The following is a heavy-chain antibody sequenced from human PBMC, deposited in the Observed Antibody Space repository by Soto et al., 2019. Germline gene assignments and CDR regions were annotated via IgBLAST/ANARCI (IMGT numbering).Heavy chain of an antibody. V-gene: IGHV1-2*04. J-gene: IGHJ6*03. CDR2: INPNSGGT. CDR3: ARDPGTGYYMDV. D-gene: IGHD1-1*01. CDR1: GYTFTGYY. Sequence: ASVKVSFKASGYTFTGYYMHWVRQAPGQGLEWMGWINPNSGGTNYAQKFQGWVTMARDTSISTAYMELSRLRSDDTAVYYCARDPGTGYYMDVWGKGTTVTVSS.